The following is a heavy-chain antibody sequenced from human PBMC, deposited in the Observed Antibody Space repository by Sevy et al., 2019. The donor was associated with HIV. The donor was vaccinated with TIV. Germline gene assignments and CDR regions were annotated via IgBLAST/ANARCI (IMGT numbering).Heavy chain of an antibody. V-gene: IGHV4-4*07. D-gene: IGHD3-22*01. CDR1: GGSISGSFY. J-gene: IGHJ6*02. CDR2: IYTSGST. CDR3: ARAPYYYDSSGYLSALVDV. Sequence: SETLSLTCTVSGGSISGSFYWSWVRQSAGKGLEWIGRIYTSGSTNDSPSLKSRVTMSVDTSKNQFSLSLTSVTAADTAVYYCARAPYYYDSSGYLSALVDVWGQGTTVTVSS.